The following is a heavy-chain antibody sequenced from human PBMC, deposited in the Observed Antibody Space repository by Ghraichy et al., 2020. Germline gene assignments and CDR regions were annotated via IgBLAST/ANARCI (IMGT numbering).Heavy chain of an antibody. Sequence: SETLSLTCTVSGGSISSSSYYWGWIRQPPGKGLEWIGSIYYSGSTYYNPSLKSRVTISVDTSKNQFSLKLSSVTAADTAVYYCARLRGYFPQYWGQGTLVTVSS. CDR1: GGSISSSSYY. D-gene: IGHD5-18*01. CDR2: IYYSGST. J-gene: IGHJ4*02. CDR3: ARLRGYFPQY. V-gene: IGHV4-39*01.